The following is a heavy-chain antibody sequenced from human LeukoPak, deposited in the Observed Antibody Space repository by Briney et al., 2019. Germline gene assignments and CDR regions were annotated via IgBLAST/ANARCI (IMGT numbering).Heavy chain of an antibody. J-gene: IGHJ5*02. D-gene: IGHD1-7*01. Sequence: GASVKVSCKASGGTFSSYAISWVRQAPGQGLEWMGGIIPIFGTANYAQKFQGRVTITTDESTSTAYMELSSLRSEDTAVYYCAPGITGTTWDNWFDPWGQGTLDTVSS. CDR2: IIPIFGTA. CDR3: APGITGTTWDNWFDP. CDR1: GGTFSSYA. V-gene: IGHV1-69*05.